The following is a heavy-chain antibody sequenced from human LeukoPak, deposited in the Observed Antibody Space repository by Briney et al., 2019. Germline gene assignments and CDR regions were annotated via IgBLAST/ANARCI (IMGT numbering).Heavy chain of an antibody. CDR2: IKQDGSEK. J-gene: IGHJ4*02. D-gene: IGHD6-13*01. V-gene: IGHV3-7*01. CDR3: ARDQQLAI. Sequence: PGGSLRLSCTGSGFTFTSSAMSWVRQAPGKGLEWVANIKQDGSEKYYVDSVKGRFTISRDNAKNSLYLQMNSLRAEDTAVYYCARDQQLAIWGQGTLVTVSS. CDR1: GFTFTSSA.